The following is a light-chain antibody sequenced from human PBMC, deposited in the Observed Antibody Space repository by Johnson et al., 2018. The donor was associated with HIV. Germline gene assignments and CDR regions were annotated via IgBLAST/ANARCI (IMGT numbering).Light chain of an antibody. Sequence: QSVLTQPPSVSAAPGQKVTISCSGSSSNIGNNFVSWYQQLPGRAPKLLIYDNNKRPSGIPDRFSGSTSGTSATLGITGLPTGDEADYYCGAWDSSLSAYVFGTGTKVTGL. CDR3: GAWDSSLSAYV. V-gene: IGLV1-51*01. J-gene: IGLJ1*01. CDR2: DNN. CDR1: SSNIGNNF.